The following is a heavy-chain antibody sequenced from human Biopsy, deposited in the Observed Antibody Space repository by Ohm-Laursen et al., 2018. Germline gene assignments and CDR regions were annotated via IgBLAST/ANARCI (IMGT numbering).Heavy chain of an antibody. J-gene: IGHJ5*02. CDR3: ARHPTGFWFDP. Sequence: NLSLTCTVSGGSISSSTTYYWAWLRQPPGKGLGWIGSIYNTETTFYNPSLKSRVTISVDTSTNQFSLKVSSVTAADTALYFCARHPTGFWFDPWGHGTLVTVSS. CDR2: IYNTETT. V-gene: IGHV4-39*01. CDR1: GGSISSSTTYY.